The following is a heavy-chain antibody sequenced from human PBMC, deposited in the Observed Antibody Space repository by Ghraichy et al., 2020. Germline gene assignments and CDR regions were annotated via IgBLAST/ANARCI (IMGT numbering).Heavy chain of an antibody. CDR3: AAEYYYDSSGCFRY. Sequence: GGSLRLSCAASGLTFDDYTMHWVRQAPGKGLEWVSLITWNGGSTYYADSVKGRFTASRDNSKNSLYLQMNSLRTEDTALYYCAAEYYYDSSGCFRYWGQGTLATVSS. CDR1: GLTFDDYT. D-gene: IGHD3-22*01. V-gene: IGHV3-43*01. J-gene: IGHJ4*02. CDR2: ITWNGGST.